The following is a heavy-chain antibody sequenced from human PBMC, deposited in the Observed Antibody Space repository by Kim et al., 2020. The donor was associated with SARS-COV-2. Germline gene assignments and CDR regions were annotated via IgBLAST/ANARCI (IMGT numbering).Heavy chain of an antibody. CDR2: ISSSSSYT. CDR3: ARVGYDYVWGSYRDYYYYYGMDV. CDR1: GFTFSDYY. Sequence: GGSLRHSCADSGFTFSDYYMSWIRQAPGKGLEWVSYISSSSSYTNYADSVKGRFTISRDNAKNSLYLQMNSLRAEDTAVYYCARVGYDYVWGSYRDYYYYYGMDVWGQGTTVTVSS. D-gene: IGHD3-16*02. V-gene: IGHV3-11*05. J-gene: IGHJ6*02.